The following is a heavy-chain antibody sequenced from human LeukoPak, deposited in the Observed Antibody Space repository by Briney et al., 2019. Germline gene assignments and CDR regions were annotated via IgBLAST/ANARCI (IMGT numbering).Heavy chain of an antibody. CDR1: GGSISSYY. J-gene: IGHJ4*02. V-gene: IGHV4-59*08. CDR2: IYYSGST. D-gene: IGHD3-22*01. CDR3: ARRHYYDSSGYVEYFDY. Sequence: PSETLSLTCTVSGGSISSYYWSWIRQPPVKALEWIGYIYYSGSTNYNPSLKSRVTISVDTSKNQFSLKLSSVTAADTAVYYCARRHYYDSSGYVEYFDYWGQGTLVTVSS.